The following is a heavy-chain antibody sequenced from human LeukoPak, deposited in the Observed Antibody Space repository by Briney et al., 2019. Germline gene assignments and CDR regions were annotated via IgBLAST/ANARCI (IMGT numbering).Heavy chain of an antibody. J-gene: IGHJ3*01. D-gene: IGHD5-18*01. CDR1: GGSISSYY. Sequence: SETLSLTCTVSGGSISSYYWSWIRQPPGKGLEWIGYIYYSGSTNYNPSLKSRVTISVDTSKNQFSLKLSSVTAADTAVYYCARDLVDTAMAYAFDVWGQGTMVTASS. CDR2: IYYSGST. CDR3: ARDLVDTAMAYAFDV. V-gene: IGHV4-59*01.